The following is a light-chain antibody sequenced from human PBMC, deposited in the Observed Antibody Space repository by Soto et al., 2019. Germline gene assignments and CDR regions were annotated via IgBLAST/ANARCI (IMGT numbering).Light chain of an antibody. CDR3: SSYTSSSTLLYV. CDR2: DVS. CDR1: RKEGGGYNY. Sequence: QSALTQPASVSGVPGQGLTIFCTGNRKEGGGYNYVSWYQQHPGKAPKLMIYDVSNRPSGVSNRFSGSKSGNTASLTISGLQAEDEADYYCSSYTSSSTLLYVFGTGTKVTVL. J-gene: IGLJ1*01. V-gene: IGLV2-14*01.